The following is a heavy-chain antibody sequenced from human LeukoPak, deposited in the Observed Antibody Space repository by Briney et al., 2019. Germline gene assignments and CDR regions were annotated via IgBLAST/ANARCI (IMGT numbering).Heavy chain of an antibody. J-gene: IGHJ4*02. V-gene: IGHV3-33*01. CDR1: GFTFSSYG. CDR2: IWYDGSNN. Sequence: PGGSLRLSCAASGFTFSSYGMHWVRQAPGKGLEWVAVIWYDGSNNYYADSVKGRFTISRDNSKNTLYLQMNSLRAEDTAVYYCARSFTIIAVAADTLDYWGQGTLVTVSS. CDR3: ARSFTIIAVAADTLDY. D-gene: IGHD6-19*01.